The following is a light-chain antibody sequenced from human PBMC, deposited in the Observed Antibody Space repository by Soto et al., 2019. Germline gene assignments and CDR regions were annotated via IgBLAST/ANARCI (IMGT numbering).Light chain of an antibody. J-gene: IGKJ2*01. CDR3: RQYGSSPSYT. V-gene: IGKV3-20*01. CDR2: GAS. Sequence: EIVLTQSPGTLSLSPGERATLSCRASQSVSSSSYLAWYQQKPGQPPRLLIYGASSRATGIPDRFSSSGSATDFTLTISRLEPEDFAVYYCRQYGSSPSYTFGQGTKLEIK. CDR1: QSVSSSSY.